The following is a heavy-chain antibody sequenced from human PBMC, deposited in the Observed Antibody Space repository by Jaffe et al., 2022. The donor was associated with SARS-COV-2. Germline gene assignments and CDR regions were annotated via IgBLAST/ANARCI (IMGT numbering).Heavy chain of an antibody. CDR1: GGTFSSYT. V-gene: IGHV1-69*02. CDR2: IIPILGIA. J-gene: IGHJ6*02. CDR3: ARGSKYPYYYYGMDV. Sequence: QVQLVQSGAEVKKPGSSVKVSCKASGGTFSSYTISWVRQAPGQGLEWMGRIIPILGIANYAQKFQGRVTITADKSTSTAYMELSSLRSEDTAVYYCARGSKYPYYYYGMDVWGQGTTVTVSS. D-gene: IGHD1-26*01.